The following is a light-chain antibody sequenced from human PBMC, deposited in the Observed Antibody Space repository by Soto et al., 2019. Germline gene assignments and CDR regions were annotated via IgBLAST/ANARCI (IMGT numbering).Light chain of an antibody. Sequence: QSALTQPASVSGSPGQSITISCTGTSSDLGDYNSVSWYQHHPGKAPKLMIYDVSHRPSGVSNRFSGSKSGNTASLTISGLQTEDEADYYCASYTRTTTLVFGGGTKLTVL. J-gene: IGLJ2*01. V-gene: IGLV2-14*01. CDR1: SSDLGDYNS. CDR3: ASYTRTTTLV. CDR2: DVS.